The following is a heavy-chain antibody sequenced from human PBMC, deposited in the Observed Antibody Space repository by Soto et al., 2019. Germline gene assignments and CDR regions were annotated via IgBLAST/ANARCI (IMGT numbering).Heavy chain of an antibody. CDR3: ERGGWYRDY. Sequence: SETLSLTCTVSGGSMSTYYWSWVRQSPGKGLEWIGYIYYSGSTNYNPSLKSRTTISVDTSKKQFSLKLSSVTAADTAVYYCERGGWYRDYWGQGTLVTVSS. CDR2: IYYSGST. V-gene: IGHV4-59*01. CDR1: GGSMSTYY. D-gene: IGHD6-19*01. J-gene: IGHJ4*02.